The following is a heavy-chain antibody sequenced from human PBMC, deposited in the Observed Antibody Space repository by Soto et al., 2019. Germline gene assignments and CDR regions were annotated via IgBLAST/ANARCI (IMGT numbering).Heavy chain of an antibody. CDR2: IDPSDSYT. J-gene: IGHJ4*02. CDR1: GYSFTSYW. Sequence: PGESLKISCKGSGYSFTSYWISWVRQMPGKGLEWMGRIDPSDSYTNYSPSFQGHVTISADKSISTAYLQWSSLKASDTAMYYCARLYKYSSGWPPFDYWGQGTLVTVSS. CDR3: ARLYKYSSGWPPFDY. D-gene: IGHD6-19*01. V-gene: IGHV5-10-1*01.